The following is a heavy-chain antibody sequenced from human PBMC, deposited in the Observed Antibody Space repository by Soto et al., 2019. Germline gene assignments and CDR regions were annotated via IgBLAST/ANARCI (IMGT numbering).Heavy chain of an antibody. D-gene: IGHD3-16*02. CDR3: AKMIAFGGVIVNSYYGMDV. CDR2: ISYDGSNK. V-gene: IGHV3-30*18. J-gene: IGHJ6*02. Sequence: GGSLRLSCAASGFTFSSYGMHWVRQSPGKGLEWVAVISYDGSNKYYADSVKGRFTISRDNSKNTLYLQMNSLRAEDTAVYYCAKMIAFGGVIVNSYYGMDVWGQGTRVTVSS. CDR1: GFTFSSYG.